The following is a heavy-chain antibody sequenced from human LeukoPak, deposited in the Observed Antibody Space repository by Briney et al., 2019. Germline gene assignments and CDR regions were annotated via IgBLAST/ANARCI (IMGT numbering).Heavy chain of an antibody. CDR3: ARGRSHANYYDSSGYYYRV. J-gene: IGHJ4*02. Sequence: SSETLSLTCTVSGVSNSSNHHYWGWIRQPPGKGLEWIGSGYYVGSTCNNPTLKSRLTISVDTSKNEFSLQLSSVTAADTAVYYCARGRSHANYYDSSGYYYRVWGQGTLVTVSS. CDR2: GYYVGST. V-gene: IGHV4-39*02. CDR1: GVSNSSNHHY. D-gene: IGHD3-22*01.